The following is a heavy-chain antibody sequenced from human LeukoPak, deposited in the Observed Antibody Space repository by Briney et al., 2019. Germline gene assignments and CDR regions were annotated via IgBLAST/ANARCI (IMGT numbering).Heavy chain of an antibody. CDR2: ISGSGGST. D-gene: IGHD4-17*01. Sequence: GGSLRLSCAASGFTFSSYAMSWVRQAPGKGLEWVSAISGSGGSTYYADSVKGRFTISRDNSKNTLYLQMNSLRAEDTAVYYCAKKKGGYGPYHYYYYMDVWGKGTTVTVSS. J-gene: IGHJ6*03. V-gene: IGHV3-23*01. CDR1: GFTFSSYA. CDR3: AKKKGGYGPYHYYYYMDV.